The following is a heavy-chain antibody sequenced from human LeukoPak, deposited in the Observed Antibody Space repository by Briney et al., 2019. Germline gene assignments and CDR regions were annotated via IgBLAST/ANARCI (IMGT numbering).Heavy chain of an antibody. CDR1: GFTFSSYG. V-gene: IGHV3-30*18. Sequence: GGSLRLSCAASGFTFSSYGMHWVRQAPGKGLEWVAVISYDGSNKYYADSVKGRFTISRDNSKNTLYLQMNSLRAEDTAVYYCAKGKAAAGRDYWGQGTLVTVSS. CDR2: ISYDGSNK. D-gene: IGHD6-13*01. J-gene: IGHJ4*02. CDR3: AKGKAAAGRDY.